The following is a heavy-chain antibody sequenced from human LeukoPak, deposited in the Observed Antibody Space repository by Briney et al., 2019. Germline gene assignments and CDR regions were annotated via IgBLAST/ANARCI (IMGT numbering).Heavy chain of an antibody. CDR1: GFTFSSYA. J-gene: IGHJ4*02. CDR2: ISGNGDST. V-gene: IGHV3-23*01. D-gene: IGHD5-24*01. CDR3: AKRQKYGDGCLDY. Sequence: GGSLRLSCAASGFTFSSYAMSWVRQAPGKGLEWVSAISGNGDSTYYADSVKGRFTISRDNSKNTLFPQMNSLSAEDTAIYYCAKRQKYGDGCLDYWGQGTLVTVSS.